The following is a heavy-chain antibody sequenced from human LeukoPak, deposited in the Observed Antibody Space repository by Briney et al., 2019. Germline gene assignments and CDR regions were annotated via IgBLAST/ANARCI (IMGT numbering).Heavy chain of an antibody. D-gene: IGHD5-18*01. J-gene: IGHJ4*02. CDR1: GFTFSDYY. V-gene: IGHV3-11*01. CDR2: ISSSCRTI. Sequence: GGSLRLSCAASGFTFSDYYMSWIRQAPGKGLEWVSYISSSCRTIYYADSVKGRFTISRDNAKNSLYLQMNRLRAEDPAVYYCARDLGGVDTAPYWGQGTLVNVSS. CDR3: ARDLGGVDTAPY.